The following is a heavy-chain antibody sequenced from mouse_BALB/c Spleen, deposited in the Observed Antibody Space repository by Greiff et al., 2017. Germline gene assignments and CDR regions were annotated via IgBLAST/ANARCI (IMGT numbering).Heavy chain of an antibody. CDR3: ALYYGTLYYAMDY. CDR2: IWAGGST. J-gene: IGHJ4*01. CDR1: GFSLTSYG. D-gene: IGHD2-1*01. Sequence: QVQLKESGPGLVAPSQSLSITCTVSGFSLTSYGVHWVRQPPGKGLEWLGVIWAGGSTNYNSALMSRLSISKDNSKSQVFLKMNSLQTDDTAMYYCALYYGTLYYAMDYWGQGTSVTVSS. V-gene: IGHV2-9*02.